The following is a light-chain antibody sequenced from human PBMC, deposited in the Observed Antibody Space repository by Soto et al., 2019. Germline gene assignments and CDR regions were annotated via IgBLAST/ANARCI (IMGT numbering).Light chain of an antibody. CDR2: DAS. Sequence: DIQMTQSPSTLSASVGDRVTITCRASQSLSSWLAWYQQKPGKAPKLLIYDASSLESGVPSRFSGSGSGTEFTLTISSLQPDDVATYYCQQYNNFPFTFGGGTKVDI. CDR1: QSLSSW. V-gene: IGKV1-5*01. CDR3: QQYNNFPFT. J-gene: IGKJ4*01.